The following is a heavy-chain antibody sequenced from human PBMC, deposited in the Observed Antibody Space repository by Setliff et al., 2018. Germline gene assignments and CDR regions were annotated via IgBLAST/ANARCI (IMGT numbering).Heavy chain of an antibody. CDR3: ARHGGALYYNFWSGYPNWFDP. D-gene: IGHD3-3*01. J-gene: IGHJ5*02. V-gene: IGHV4-39*01. Sequence: PSETLSLTCTVSGGSISSSSYYWGWIRQPPGKGLEWIGSIYYSGSTYYNPSLKSRVTISVDTFKNQFSLKLSSVTAADTAVYYCARHGGALYYNFWSGYPNWFDPWGQGTLVTVSS. CDR1: GGSISSSSYY. CDR2: IYYSGST.